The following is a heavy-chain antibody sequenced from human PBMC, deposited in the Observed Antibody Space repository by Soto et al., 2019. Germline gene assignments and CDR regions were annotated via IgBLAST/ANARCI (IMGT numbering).Heavy chain of an antibody. CDR1: GFTFSSYS. J-gene: IGHJ6*02. CDR3: ATGGPYYDSSGYDYQDYGMDV. Sequence: GGSLRLSCAASGFTFSSYSMNWVRQAPGKGLEWVSSISSSSSYIYYADSVKGRFTISRDNAKNSLYLQMNSLRAEDTAVYYCATGGPYYDSSGYDYQDYGMDVFGQWTTVTFSS. V-gene: IGHV3-21*01. D-gene: IGHD3-22*01. CDR2: ISSSSSYI.